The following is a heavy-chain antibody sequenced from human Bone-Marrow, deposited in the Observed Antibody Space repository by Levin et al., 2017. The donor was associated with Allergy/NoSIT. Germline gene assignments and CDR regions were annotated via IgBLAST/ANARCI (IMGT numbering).Heavy chain of an antibody. V-gene: IGHV3-7*01. CDR2: IKQDGSEK. D-gene: IGHD6-13*01. J-gene: IGHJ3*02. CDR3: ARDLEDRAAVGIQRDSAFDI. Sequence: AGGSLRLSCAASGFTFNRYWMSWVRQAPGQGLEWVANIKQDGSEKNYVDSVKGRFTISRDNARNSLYLQLNSLRAEDAAVYYCARDLEDRAAVGIQRDSAFDIWGQGTMVTVSS. CDR1: GFTFNRYW.